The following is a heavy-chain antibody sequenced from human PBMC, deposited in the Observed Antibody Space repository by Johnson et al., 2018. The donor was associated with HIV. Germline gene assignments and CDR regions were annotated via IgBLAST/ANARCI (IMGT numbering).Heavy chain of an antibody. V-gene: IGHV3-11*01. CDR1: GFTSSDYY. Sequence: VQLVESGGGVVQPGRSLRLSCAASGFTSSDYYMSWIRQAPGKGLEWVSYISSSGSTMHFADSVKGRFTISRDNVKNSLYMQMNSLRVEDTAVYFCARDYRGALDIWGQGTMVTVSS. CDR3: ARDYRGALDI. D-gene: IGHD4-11*01. CDR2: ISSSGSTM. J-gene: IGHJ3*02.